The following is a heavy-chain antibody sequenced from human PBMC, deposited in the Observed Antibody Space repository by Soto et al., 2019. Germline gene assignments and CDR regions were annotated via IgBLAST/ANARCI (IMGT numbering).Heavy chain of an antibody. V-gene: IGHV4-39*01. CDR3: ARGIDNSSGYYGLDDAFDI. CDR2: IYYSGST. Sequence: SETLSLTCTVSGGSISSGDYYWGWIRQPPGKGLEWIGSIYYSGSTYYNPSLKSRVTISVDTSKNQFSLKLSSVTAADTAVYYCARGIDNSSGYYGLDDAFDIWGQGTMVTVSS. D-gene: IGHD3-22*01. CDR1: GGSISSGDYY. J-gene: IGHJ3*02.